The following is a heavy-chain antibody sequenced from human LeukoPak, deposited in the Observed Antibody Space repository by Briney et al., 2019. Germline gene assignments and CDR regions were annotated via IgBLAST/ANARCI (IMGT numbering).Heavy chain of an antibody. Sequence: KPWETLSLTCAVYGGSFSGYYWSWIRQPPGEGAEWIGEINHSGSTNYNPSLKSRVTISVDASKNQFSLKLSSVTAADTAVYYCARGSPDIVVVPAAAAPSYYFDYWGQGTLVTVSS. J-gene: IGHJ4*02. V-gene: IGHV4-34*01. CDR3: ARGSPDIVVVPAAAAPSYYFDY. D-gene: IGHD2-2*01. CDR2: INHSGST. CDR1: GGSFSGYY.